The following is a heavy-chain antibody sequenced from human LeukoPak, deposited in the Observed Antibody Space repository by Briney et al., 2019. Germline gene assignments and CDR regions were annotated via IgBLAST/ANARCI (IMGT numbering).Heavy chain of an antibody. CDR1: GFTFDDYA. CDR2: ISWNSGSI. CDR3: AKDKSSGSYRPYFDY. Sequence: PGRSLRLSCAASGFTFDDYAMNWVRQAPGKGLEWVSGISWNSGSIGYADSVKGRFTISRDNAKNSLYLQMNSLRAEDTALYYCAKDKSSGSYRPYFDYWGQGTLVTVSS. D-gene: IGHD1-26*01. V-gene: IGHV3-9*01. J-gene: IGHJ4*02.